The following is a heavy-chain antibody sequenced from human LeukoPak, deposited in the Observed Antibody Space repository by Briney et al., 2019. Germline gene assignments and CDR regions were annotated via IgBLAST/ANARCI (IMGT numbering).Heavy chain of an antibody. CDR1: GFTFSGSA. CDR3: AKGQYYYDSSGYDY. CDR2: VKSKANSYAT. V-gene: IGHV3-73*01. D-gene: IGHD3-22*01. Sequence: PGGSLKLSCAASGFTFSGSAIHWVRQASGKGLEWVGRVKSKANSYATAYAASVKGRFTISRDNSKNTLYLQMNSLRAEDTAVYYCAKGQYYYDSSGYDYWGQGTLVTVSS. J-gene: IGHJ4*02.